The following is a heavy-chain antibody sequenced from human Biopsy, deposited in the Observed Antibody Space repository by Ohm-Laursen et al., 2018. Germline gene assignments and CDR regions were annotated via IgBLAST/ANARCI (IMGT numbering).Heavy chain of an antibody. CDR2: ISWDSGRI. CDR1: GFTVNDHA. J-gene: IGHJ6*02. Sequence: SLRLSCSASGFTVNDHAMHWVRQPPGKGLEWVSGISWDSGRIGYADSVKGRFTVSRDNAKKSLYLEMNSLRPEDTALYYCTKVLIPAGTDVWGQGTTVTVSS. V-gene: IGHV3-9*01. CDR3: TKVLIPAGTDV. D-gene: IGHD3-9*01.